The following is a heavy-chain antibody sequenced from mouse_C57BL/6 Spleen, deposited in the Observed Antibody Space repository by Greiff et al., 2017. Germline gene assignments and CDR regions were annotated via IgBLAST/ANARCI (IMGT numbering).Heavy chain of an antibody. CDR1: GYAFSSSW. J-gene: IGHJ1*03. Sequence: VKLQQSGPELVKPGASVKISCKASGYAFSSSWMNWVKQRPGKGLEWIGRIYPGDGDTNYNGKFKGKATLTADKSSSTAYMQLSSLTSEDSAVYFCAEEGYYYGSPWYFDVWGTGTTVTVSS. V-gene: IGHV1-82*01. D-gene: IGHD1-1*01. CDR2: IYPGDGDT. CDR3: AEEGYYYGSPWYFDV.